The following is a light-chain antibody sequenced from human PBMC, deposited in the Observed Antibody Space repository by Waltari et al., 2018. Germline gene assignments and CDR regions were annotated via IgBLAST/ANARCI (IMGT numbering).Light chain of an antibody. CDR2: QES. V-gene: IGLV3-1*01. CDR1: TLGDKT. J-gene: IGLJ2*01. Sequence: SSELTQPPSVSVSPGQTASITCPGETLGDKTACWYQQKPGQSPGLGIYQESKRPSGIPERFSGSNSGNTATLTISGTQARDEADYYCQAWDSSSYVVFGGGTKLTVL. CDR3: QAWDSSSYVV.